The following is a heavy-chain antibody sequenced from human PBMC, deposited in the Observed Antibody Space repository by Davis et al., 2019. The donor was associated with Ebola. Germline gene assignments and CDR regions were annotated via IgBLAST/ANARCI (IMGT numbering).Heavy chain of an antibody. J-gene: IGHJ6*02. CDR3: ATFTLLEWLSEQGEDYYYYGMDV. CDR2: MNPNSGNT. V-gene: IGHV1-8*01. CDR1: GYTFTSYD. D-gene: IGHD3-3*01. Sequence: ASVTVSCKASGYTFTSYDINWVRQAAGQGLEWMGWMNPNSGNTGYAQKFQGRVTMTRNTSISTAYMELSSLRSEDTAVYYCATFTLLEWLSEQGEDYYYYGMDVWGQGTTVTVSS.